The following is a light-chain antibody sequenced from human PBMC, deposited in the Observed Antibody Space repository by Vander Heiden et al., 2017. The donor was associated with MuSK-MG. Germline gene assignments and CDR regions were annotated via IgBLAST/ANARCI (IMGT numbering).Light chain of an antibody. CDR2: DAS. CDR3: QQDGSSPYT. Sequence: ILLTQSLATLPFSPGERATRSSVANQSVSSSYLAWYQQKPGRAPRLLIYDASSRATGIPDRFSGSGSGTDFTLTISRLEPEDFAVYYCQQDGSSPYTFGQGTKLEIK. CDR1: QSVSSSY. V-gene: IGKV3D-20*01. J-gene: IGKJ2*01.